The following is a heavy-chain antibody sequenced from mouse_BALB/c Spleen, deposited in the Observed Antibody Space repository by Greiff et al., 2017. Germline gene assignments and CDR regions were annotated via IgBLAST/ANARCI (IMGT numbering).Heavy chain of an antibody. CDR1: GFNFKDYY. Sequence: VQLQQSGAELVRPGASVKLSCKASGFNFKDYYMHWVKQRPEQGLEWIGWIDPENGITKYDPKFQGKARITADTSSNTAYLQLSSLTSEDTADYYVAVEEDYYGRRPFAYWGQGTLVTVSA. V-gene: IGHV14-1*02. D-gene: IGHD1-1*01. J-gene: IGHJ3*01. CDR2: IDPENGIT. CDR3: AVEEDYYGRRPFAY.